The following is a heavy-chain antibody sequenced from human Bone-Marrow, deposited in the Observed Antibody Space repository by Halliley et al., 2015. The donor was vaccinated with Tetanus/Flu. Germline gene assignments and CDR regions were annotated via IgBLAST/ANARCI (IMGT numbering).Heavy chain of an antibody. J-gene: IGHJ4*02. CDR3: TTAPNRHGFDS. CDR2: IKSEAHGGPT. V-gene: IGHV3-15*01. CDR1: GFTFSAAW. Sequence: SLRLSCAASGFTFSAAWMSWVRQAPGKELEWVGLIKSEAHGGPTDYAAPVKDRFTISRDDSQNTLFLHMSSLKTEDTAVYFCTTAPNRHGFDSWGQGTVVTVSS.